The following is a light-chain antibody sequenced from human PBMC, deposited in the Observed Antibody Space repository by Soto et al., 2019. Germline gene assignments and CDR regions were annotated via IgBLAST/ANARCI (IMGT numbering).Light chain of an antibody. J-gene: IGKJ4*01. V-gene: IGKV1-5*03. CDR1: QSISTW. Sequence: DIQMTQSPSTLSASVGDRVTITCRASQSISTWLAWYQQKPGKAPKFLIDKASSLESGVPSRFSGSGSGTEFTLTISSLQPDDFATYYCQQYNSYPITFGGGTKVET. CDR2: KAS. CDR3: QQYNSYPIT.